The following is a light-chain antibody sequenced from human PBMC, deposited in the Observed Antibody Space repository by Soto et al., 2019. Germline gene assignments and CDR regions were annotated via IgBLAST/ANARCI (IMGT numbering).Light chain of an antibody. CDR1: QSVSSN. CDR3: QQYNNWPFT. V-gene: IGKV3-15*01. J-gene: IGKJ3*01. CDR2: GAS. Sequence: EIVMTQSPPTLSVSPGERATLSCRASQSVSSNLAWYQQKPGQAPRLLIYGASTRATGIPARFSGSGSGTEFTLTLSSLQSEDFAVYYCQQYNNWPFTFGPGTKVDIK.